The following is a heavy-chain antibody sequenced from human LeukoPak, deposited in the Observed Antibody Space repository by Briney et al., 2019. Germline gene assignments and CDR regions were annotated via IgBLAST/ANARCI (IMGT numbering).Heavy chain of an antibody. CDR1: GFMFSSYG. CDR3: AKLSPTDTSGDY. D-gene: IGHD3-10*01. J-gene: IGHJ4*02. CDR2: IRYDGSNK. Sequence: GGSLRLSCAASGFMFSSYGMHWVRQAPGKGLEWVAFIRYDGSNKYSGDSVRGRFTISRDNSKNTLYLQMNSQRAEDTAVYYCAKLSPTDTSGDYWGQGTLVTVSS. V-gene: IGHV3-30*02.